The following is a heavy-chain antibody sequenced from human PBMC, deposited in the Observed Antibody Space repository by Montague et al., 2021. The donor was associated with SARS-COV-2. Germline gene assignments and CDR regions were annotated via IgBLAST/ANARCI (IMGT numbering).Heavy chain of an antibody. V-gene: IGHV4-59*08. CDR3: ARHVSGSLTHFHH. Sequence: SETLSLTCTVSGGSLSSYYWSWIRQPPGKGLEWIGYIYYSGSTNYNPSLKSRVTISVDTSKNQFSLNLSSVTAADTADYYCARHVSGSLTHFHHWGQGSLVTVSS. D-gene: IGHD1-26*01. J-gene: IGHJ1*01. CDR2: IYYSGST. CDR1: GGSLSSYY.